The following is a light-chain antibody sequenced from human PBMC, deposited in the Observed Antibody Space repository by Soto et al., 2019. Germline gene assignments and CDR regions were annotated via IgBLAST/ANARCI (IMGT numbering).Light chain of an antibody. J-gene: IGLJ1*01. CDR3: FSYADSRASPYV. CDR1: SSDVGRYIL. V-gene: IGLV2-23*01. Sequence: QSALTQPASVSGSPGQSITISCTGPSSDVGRYILVSWYQQHPGKAPKLIIYDGIKRPSGVSNRFSGSQSGNTASLTISGLQAEDEADYYCFSYADSRASPYVFGTGTKLTVL. CDR2: DGI.